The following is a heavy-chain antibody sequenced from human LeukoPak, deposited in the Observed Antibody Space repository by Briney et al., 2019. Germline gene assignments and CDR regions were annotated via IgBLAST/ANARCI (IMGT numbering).Heavy chain of an antibody. V-gene: IGHV3-30*03. D-gene: IGHD6-6*01. CDR2: ISYDGSNK. CDR3: ARDRQIYSSSESDAFDI. Sequence: GGSLRLSCAASGFTFSSYGMHWVRQAPGKGLEWVAVISYDGSNKYYADSVKGRFTISRDNSKNTLYLQMNSLRAEDTAVYYCARDRQIYSSSESDAFDIWGQGTMVTVSS. J-gene: IGHJ3*02. CDR1: GFTFSSYG.